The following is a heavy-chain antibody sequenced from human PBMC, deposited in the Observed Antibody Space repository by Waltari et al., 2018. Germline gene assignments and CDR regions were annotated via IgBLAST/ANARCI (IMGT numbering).Heavy chain of an antibody. D-gene: IGHD6-19*01. CDR2: IYHSGST. Sequence: QVQLQESGPGLVKPSQTLSLTCTVSGGSISSGGYYWSWIRQHPGKGLEWIGYIYHSGSTYYNPSLKSRVTISVDKSKNQFSLKLSSVTAADTAVYYCASTAGFKYYYYGMDVWGQGTTVTVSS. CDR3: ASTAGFKYYYYGMDV. V-gene: IGHV4-31*03. J-gene: IGHJ6*02. CDR1: GGSISSGGYY.